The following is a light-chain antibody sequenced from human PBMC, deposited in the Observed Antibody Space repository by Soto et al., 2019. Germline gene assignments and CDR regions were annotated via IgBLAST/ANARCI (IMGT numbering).Light chain of an antibody. CDR1: QDISSY. CDR2: AAS. J-gene: IGKJ4*01. CDR3: LQHKSYPLP. Sequence: DIQMTQSPSAMSASVEDRVTVTCRASQDISSYLALFQQKPGKVHKRLLYAASSLQSGVPARFSSSESGTEFPLTISSLQPADFAIYCCLQHKSYPLPFGGG. V-gene: IGKV1-17*03.